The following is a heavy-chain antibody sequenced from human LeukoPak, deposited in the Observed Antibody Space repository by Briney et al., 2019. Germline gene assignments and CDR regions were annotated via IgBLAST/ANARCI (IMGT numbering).Heavy chain of an antibody. Sequence: PSETLSLTCTVSGGSISSYYWSWIRQPPGKGLEWIGYIYYSGSTNYNPSLKSRVTISVDTSKNQFSLKLSSVTAADTAVYYCARLLTVTTGYYFDYWGRGTLVTVSS. CDR1: GGSISSYY. V-gene: IGHV4-59*08. D-gene: IGHD4-17*01. CDR3: ARLLTVTTGYYFDY. J-gene: IGHJ4*02. CDR2: IYYSGST.